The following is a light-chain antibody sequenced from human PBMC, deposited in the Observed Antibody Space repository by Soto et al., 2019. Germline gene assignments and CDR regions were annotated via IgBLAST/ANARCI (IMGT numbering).Light chain of an antibody. J-gene: IGLJ2*01. CDR3: SSYSSRTTHVV. V-gene: IGLV2-14*03. CDR2: DVS. Sequence: QSVLTQPASVSGSPGRSVTISCTGTSTDVGDFNYVSWYQHLPGRAPKLIIYDVSNRPSGISYRFSASKSGRTASLTISGRQAEDEADYYCSSYSSRTTHVVFGGGTTLTVL. CDR1: STDVGDFNY.